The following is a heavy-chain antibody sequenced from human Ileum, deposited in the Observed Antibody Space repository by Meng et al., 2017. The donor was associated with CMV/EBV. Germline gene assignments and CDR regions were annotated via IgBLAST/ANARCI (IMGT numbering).Heavy chain of an antibody. CDR3: ARSQTAAGGASIDY. CDR2: IYYSGTT. Sequence: QLRRQGAGRGRVTPSGTLSLTCTVSGGSIRSSPHYWGWIRQPPGKGLEWIASIYYSGTTYYNPSLKSRVTVSVDTSKNQFSLRLSSVTAADTAVFYCARSQTAAGGASIDYWGQGTLVTVSS. CDR1: GGSIRSSPHY. J-gene: IGHJ4*02. D-gene: IGHD6-13*01. V-gene: IGHV4-39*07.